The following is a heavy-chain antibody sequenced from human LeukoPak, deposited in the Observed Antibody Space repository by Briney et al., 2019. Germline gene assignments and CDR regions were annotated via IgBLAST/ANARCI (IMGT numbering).Heavy chain of an antibody. CDR2: IYYSGST. CDR1: GGSISSYY. D-gene: IGHD4-17*01. Sequence: SETLSLTCTVSGGSISSYYWSWIRQPPGKGLEWIGYIYYSGSTNYNPSLKSRVTISVDTSKNQFSLKLSSVTAADTAVYYCARGGDHYGDYLLDYWGQGTLVTVSS. J-gene: IGHJ4*02. CDR3: ARGGDHYGDYLLDY. V-gene: IGHV4-59*01.